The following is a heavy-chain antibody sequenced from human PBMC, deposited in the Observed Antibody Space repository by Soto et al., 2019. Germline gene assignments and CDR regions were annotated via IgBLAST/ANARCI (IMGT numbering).Heavy chain of an antibody. CDR2: ISYDGSNK. V-gene: IGHV3-30*03. CDR3: AILSLGGAPWSPYYYYGMDV. CDR1: GFTFSSYG. Sequence: GGSLRLSCAASGFTFSSYGMHWVRQAPGKGLEWVAVISYDGSNKYYADSVKGRFTISRDNSKNTLYLQMNSLRAEDTAVYYCAILSLGGAPWSPYYYYGMDVWGQGTTVTVS. D-gene: IGHD2-8*01. J-gene: IGHJ6*02.